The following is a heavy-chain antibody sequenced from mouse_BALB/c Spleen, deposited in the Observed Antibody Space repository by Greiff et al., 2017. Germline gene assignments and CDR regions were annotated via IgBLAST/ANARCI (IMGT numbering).Heavy chain of an antibody. Sequence: DVQLVESGGGLVQPGGSLKLSCAASGFTFSSYTMSWVRQTPEKRLEWVAYISNGGGSTYYPDTVKGRFTISRDNAKNTLYLQMSSLKSEDTAMYYCARQDGFAYWGQGTLVTVSA. V-gene: IGHV5-12-2*01. CDR1: GFTFSSYT. CDR3: ARQDGFAY. CDR2: ISNGGGST. J-gene: IGHJ3*01.